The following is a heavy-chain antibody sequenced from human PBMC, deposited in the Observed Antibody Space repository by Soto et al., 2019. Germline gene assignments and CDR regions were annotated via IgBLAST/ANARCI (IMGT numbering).Heavy chain of an antibody. CDR1: GGTFSSYA. CDR2: IIPIFGTA. V-gene: IGHV1-69*13. Sequence: GASVKVSCKASGGTFSSYAISWLRQSPGQGLEWMGGIIPIFGTANYAQKFQGRVTITADESTSTAYMELSSLRSEDTAVYYCARDESVAGTRYWGQGTLVTVSS. J-gene: IGHJ4*02. CDR3: ARDESVAGTRY. D-gene: IGHD6-19*01.